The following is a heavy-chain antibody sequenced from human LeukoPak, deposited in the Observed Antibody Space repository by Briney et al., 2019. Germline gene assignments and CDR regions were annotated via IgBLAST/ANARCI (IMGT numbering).Heavy chain of an antibody. Sequence: GGSLRLSCTASGFTFSSSWMHWVRQAPGKGPMWVSRINSDGSSTIYADSVKGRFTISRDNAKNSLYLQMNSLRAEDTAVYYCARVNSFPDFPNMDVWGKGTTVTVSS. CDR2: INSDGSST. CDR1: GFTFSSSW. V-gene: IGHV3-74*01. J-gene: IGHJ6*03. D-gene: IGHD3-3*01. CDR3: ARVNSFPDFPNMDV.